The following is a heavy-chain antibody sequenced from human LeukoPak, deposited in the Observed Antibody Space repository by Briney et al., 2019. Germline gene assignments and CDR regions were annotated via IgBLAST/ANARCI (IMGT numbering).Heavy chain of an antibody. J-gene: IGHJ4*02. CDR1: GGSISSGGYY. CDR3: ARHRRFIDY. CDR2: INHSGST. V-gene: IGHV4-39*07. Sequence: SETLSLTCTVSGGSISSGGYYWSWIRQPPGKGLEWIGEINHSGSTNYNPSLKSRVTISVDTSKNQFSLKLSSVTAADTAVYYCARHRRFIDYWGQGTLVTVSS.